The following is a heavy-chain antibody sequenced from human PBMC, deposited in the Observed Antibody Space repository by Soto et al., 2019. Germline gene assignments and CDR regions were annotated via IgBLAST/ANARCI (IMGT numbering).Heavy chain of an antibody. CDR3: ARDFSGDYDLWIYFDY. J-gene: IGHJ4*02. CDR2: IIPILGIA. D-gene: IGHD4-17*01. Sequence: ASVKVSCKASGGTFSSYTISWVRQAPGQGLEWMGRIIPILGIANYAQKFQGRVTITADKSTSTAYMELSSLRSEDTAVYYCARDFSGDYDLWIYFDYWGQGTLVTVSS. CDR1: GGTFSSYT. V-gene: IGHV1-69*04.